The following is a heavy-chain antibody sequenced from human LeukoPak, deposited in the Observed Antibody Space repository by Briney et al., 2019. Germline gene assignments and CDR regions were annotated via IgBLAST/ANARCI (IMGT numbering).Heavy chain of an antibody. CDR1: GFTFSSYA. V-gene: IGHV3-30*18. J-gene: IGHJ4*02. D-gene: IGHD6-13*01. CDR2: ISYDGSNK. Sequence: PGGSLRLSCAASGFTFSSYAMHWVRQAPGKGLEWVAVISYDGSNKYYADSVKGRFTISRGNSKNTLYLQMNSLRAEDTAVYYCAKPKAAAALDYWGQGTLVTVSS. CDR3: AKPKAAAALDY.